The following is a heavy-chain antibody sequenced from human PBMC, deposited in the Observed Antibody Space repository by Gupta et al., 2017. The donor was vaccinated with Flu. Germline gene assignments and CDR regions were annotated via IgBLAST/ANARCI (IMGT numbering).Heavy chain of an antibody. Sequence: YSMNWVRQAPGKGLEWVSSISSSSSYIYYADSVKGRFTISRDNAKNSLYLQMNSLRAEDTAVYYCARAHTVAGTLLDYWGQGTLVTVSS. D-gene: IGHD6-19*01. V-gene: IGHV3-21*01. CDR3: ARAHTVAGTLLDY. J-gene: IGHJ4*02. CDR1: YS. CDR2: ISSSSSYI.